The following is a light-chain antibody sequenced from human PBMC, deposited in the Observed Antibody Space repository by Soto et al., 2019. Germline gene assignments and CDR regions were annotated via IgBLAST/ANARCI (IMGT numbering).Light chain of an antibody. CDR2: DVS. CDR3: SSYTSSSTLPYV. Sequence: QSVLTQPASGSGSPGQSITISCTGTSSDVGGYNYVSWYQQHPGKAPKLMIYDVSNRPSGVSNRFSGSKSGNTASLTISGLQAEDEADYYCSSYTSSSTLPYVFGTGTKVTVL. CDR1: SSDVGGYNY. J-gene: IGLJ1*01. V-gene: IGLV2-14*01.